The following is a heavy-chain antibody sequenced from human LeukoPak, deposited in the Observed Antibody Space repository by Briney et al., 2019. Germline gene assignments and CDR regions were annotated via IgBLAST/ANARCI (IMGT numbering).Heavy chain of an antibody. CDR3: AREYSSSGGAFDI. CDR1: GYTFTGYY. J-gene: IGHJ3*02. CDR2: INPNSGGT. V-gene: IGHV1-2*02. Sequence: ASVKVSCKASGYTFTGYYMHWVRQAPGQGLEWMGWINPNSGGTNYAQKFQGRVTMTRDTSISTAYMEPSRLRSDDTAVYYCAREYSSSGGAFDIWGQGTMVTVSS. D-gene: IGHD6-6*01.